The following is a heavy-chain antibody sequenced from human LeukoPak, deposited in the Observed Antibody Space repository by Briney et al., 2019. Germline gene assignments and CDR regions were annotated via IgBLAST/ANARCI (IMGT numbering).Heavy chain of an antibody. J-gene: IGHJ4*02. Sequence: SETLSLTCTVSGGSISSGDYYWSWIRQPPGKGLEWIGYIYYSGSTYYNPSLKSRVTISVDTSKNQFSLKLSSVTAADTAVYYCARAAPLYYDFWSGYSTQYYFDYWGQGTLVTVSS. CDR2: IYYSGST. D-gene: IGHD3-3*01. V-gene: IGHV4-30-4*01. CDR3: ARAAPLYYDFWSGYSTQYYFDY. CDR1: GGSISSGDYY.